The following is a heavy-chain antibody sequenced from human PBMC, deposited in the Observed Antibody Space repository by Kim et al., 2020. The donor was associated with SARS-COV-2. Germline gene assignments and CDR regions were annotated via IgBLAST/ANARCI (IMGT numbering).Heavy chain of an antibody. CDR2: INPNSGGT. Sequence: ASVKVSCKASGYTFTGYYMHWVRQAPGQGLEWMGRINPNSGGTNYAQKFQGRVTMTRDTSISTAYMELSRLRSDDTAVYYCARELGYCTNGVCYTPHYWGQGTLVTVSS. J-gene: IGHJ4*02. V-gene: IGHV1-2*06. CDR1: GYTFTGYY. D-gene: IGHD2-8*01. CDR3: ARELGYCTNGVCYTPHY.